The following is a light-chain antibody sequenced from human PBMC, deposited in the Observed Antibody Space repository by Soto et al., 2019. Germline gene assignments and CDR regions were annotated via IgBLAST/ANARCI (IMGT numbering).Light chain of an antibody. J-gene: IGKJ1*01. CDR3: HQVYTYPRT. Sequence: DIQMTQSPSTLSASVGDRVTITCRASQSISSWLAWYQQKPGKAPKLLIYKTSTLESGVPSRFSGSGSGTEFTLTITSLQPEDFATYYCHQVYTYPRTFGQGTKVDI. V-gene: IGKV1-5*03. CDR2: KTS. CDR1: QSISSW.